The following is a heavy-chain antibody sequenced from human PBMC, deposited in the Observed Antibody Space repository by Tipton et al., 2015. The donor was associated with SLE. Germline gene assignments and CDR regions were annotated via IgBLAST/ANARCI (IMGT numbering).Heavy chain of an antibody. CDR1: GYSFTSYW. CDR3: ARHPPRPSAAEPDGFDI. Sequence: QSGPEVKKPGESLKISCKGSGYSFTSYWIAWVRQMPGKGLEWMGVIHPGDSDTRYSPSFQGQVTISADKSVSTAYLQWSSLKASDTAMYYCARHPPRPSAAEPDGFDIWGQGTMVTVSS. CDR2: IHPGDSDT. J-gene: IGHJ3*02. V-gene: IGHV5-51*01. D-gene: IGHD1-14*01.